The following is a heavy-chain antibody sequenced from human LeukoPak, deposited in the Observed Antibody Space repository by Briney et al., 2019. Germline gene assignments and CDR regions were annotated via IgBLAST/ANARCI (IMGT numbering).Heavy chain of an antibody. J-gene: IGHJ4*02. CDR2: IYYSGNT. CDR1: GVSISSSNSY. V-gene: IGHV4-39*01. CDR3: ARQTGSGLFILP. Sequence: PETLSLTCTVSGVSISSSNSYWGWLRQPPGKGLEWIGSIYYSGNTYYNASLKRQVSISIDTSKNQFSLRLTSVTAADPAVYCCARQTGSGLFILPGGQGTLVTVSS. D-gene: IGHD3/OR15-3a*01.